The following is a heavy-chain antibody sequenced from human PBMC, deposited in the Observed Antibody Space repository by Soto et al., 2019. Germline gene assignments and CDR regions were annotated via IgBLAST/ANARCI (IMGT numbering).Heavy chain of an antibody. Sequence: GGSLRLSCAASGFTFSSYAMSWVRQAPGKGLEWVSAISGSGGSTYYADSVKGRFTISRDNSKNTLYLQMNSLRAEDTAVYYCGKVWTGAVAGFDYWGQGTLVAVSS. J-gene: IGHJ4*02. CDR2: ISGSGGST. CDR3: GKVWTGAVAGFDY. D-gene: IGHD6-19*01. CDR1: GFTFSSYA. V-gene: IGHV3-23*01.